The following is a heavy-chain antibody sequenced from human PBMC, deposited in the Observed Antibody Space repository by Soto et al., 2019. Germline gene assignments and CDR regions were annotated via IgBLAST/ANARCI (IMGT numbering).Heavy chain of an antibody. CDR3: ARGGIQLGAYNYFDV. D-gene: IGHD5-18*01. Sequence: GESLKISCEGSGYSFATYWIAWVRQTPGKGLEWVGVIYPDDSDTRSSPSFRGQVSISVDKSISTAYLQWSSLKASDTGIYYCARGGIQLGAYNYFDVWGQGTLVTVS. J-gene: IGHJ5*02. CDR2: IYPDDSDT. V-gene: IGHV5-51*01. CDR1: GYSFATYW.